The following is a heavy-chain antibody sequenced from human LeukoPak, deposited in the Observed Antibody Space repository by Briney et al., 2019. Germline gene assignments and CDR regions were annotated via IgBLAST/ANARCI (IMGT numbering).Heavy chain of an antibody. J-gene: IGHJ5*02. V-gene: IGHV1-2*02. CDR3: AREDRAAGENWFDP. CDR2: INPNTGGT. Sequence: ASVKVSCKASGYTFTGYYMHWVRQAPGQGLEWMGWINPNTGGTNYAQRLQGRVTMTRGTSISTAYMELSRLRSDDTAVYYCAREDRAAGENWFDPWGQGTLVTVSS. D-gene: IGHD6-25*01. CDR1: GYTFTGYY.